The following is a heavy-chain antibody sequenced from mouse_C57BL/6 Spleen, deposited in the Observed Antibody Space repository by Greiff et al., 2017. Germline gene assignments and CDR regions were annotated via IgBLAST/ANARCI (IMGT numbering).Heavy chain of an antibody. CDR1: GYTFTSYW. D-gene: IGHD1-1*01. J-gene: IGHJ2*01. CDR3: ARHYYGSSYVDY. CDR2: IDPSDSYT. V-gene: IGHV1-50*01. Sequence: VQLQQPGAELVKPGASVKLSCKASGYTFTSYWMQWVKQRPGQGLEWIGEIDPSDSYTNYNQKFKGKATLTVDTSSSTAYMPLSSLTSEDSAVYYCARHYYGSSYVDYWGQGTTLTVSS.